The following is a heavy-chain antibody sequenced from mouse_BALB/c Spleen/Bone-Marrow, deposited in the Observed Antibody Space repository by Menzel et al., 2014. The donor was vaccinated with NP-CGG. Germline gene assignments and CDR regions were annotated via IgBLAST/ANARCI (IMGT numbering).Heavy chain of an antibody. J-gene: IGHJ2*01. CDR1: GFTFSSFG. D-gene: IGHD4-1*01. Sequence: DVQLVESGGGLVQPGGSRKLSCAASGFTFSSFGMHWVRQAPERGLEWVAYISSGSSTIFYADTVKGRFTISRDNPKNTLFLRMTSLRSEDTAMYYCTRGGNWEDFDYWGQGTTLTVSS. CDR3: TRGGNWEDFDY. CDR2: ISSGSSTI. V-gene: IGHV5-17*02.